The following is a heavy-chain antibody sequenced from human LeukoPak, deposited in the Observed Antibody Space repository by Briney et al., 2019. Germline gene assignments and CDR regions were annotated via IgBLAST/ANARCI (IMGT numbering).Heavy chain of an antibody. Sequence: PSETLSLTCAVYGGSFSGYYWSWIRQPPGKGLEWIGEINHSGSTNYNPSLKSRVTISVDTSKNQFSLKLSSVTAADTAVYYCARVGSGSYLIQYNNWFDPWGQGTLVTVSS. J-gene: IGHJ5*02. D-gene: IGHD1-26*01. CDR1: GGSFSGYY. V-gene: IGHV4-34*01. CDR3: ARVGSGSYLIQYNNWFDP. CDR2: INHSGST.